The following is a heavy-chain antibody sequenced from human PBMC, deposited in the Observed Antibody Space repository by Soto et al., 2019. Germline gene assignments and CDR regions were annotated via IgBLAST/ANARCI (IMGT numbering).Heavy chain of an antibody. CDR2: ISSSSSYI. V-gene: IGHV3-21*01. D-gene: IGHD3-22*01. CDR1: GFTFSSYS. J-gene: IGHJ6*02. CDR3: ARDLLYYYDSSGYYGMDV. Sequence: GGSLRLSCAASGFTFSSYSMNWVRQAPGKGLEWVSSISSSSSYIYYADSVKGRFTISRDNAKNSLYLQMNSLRAEDTAVYYCARDLLYYYDSSGYYGMDVWGQGTTVTVSS.